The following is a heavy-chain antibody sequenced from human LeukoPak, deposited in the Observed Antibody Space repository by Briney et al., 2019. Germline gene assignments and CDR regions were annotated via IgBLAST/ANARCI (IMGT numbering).Heavy chain of an antibody. J-gene: IGHJ4*02. CDR3: ARGGTFDY. Sequence: ASVKVSCKASGGTFSSYAISWVRQAPGQGLEWMGGIIPIFGTANYAQKFQGRVTITRDTSATTAYMELSSLRSEDTAAYYCARGGTFDYWGQGTLVTVSS. V-gene: IGHV1-69*05. CDR1: GGTFSSYA. CDR2: IIPIFGTA.